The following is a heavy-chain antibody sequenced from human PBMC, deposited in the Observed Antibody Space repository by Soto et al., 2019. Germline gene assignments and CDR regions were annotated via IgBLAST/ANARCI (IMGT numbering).Heavy chain of an antibody. Sequence: SCAASGFTFSNYAVTWVRQAPGKGLEWVSTISGSGGSTYYAASVKGRLTLSRDDSNNSVYLQMNSLKTEDTAVYFCVRTIQPGTTTYFDSRGRGTLVTVSS. J-gene: IGHJ4*02. D-gene: IGHD1-1*01. CDR2: ISGSGGST. V-gene: IGHV3-23*01. CDR1: GFTFSNYA. CDR3: VRTIQPGTTTYFDS.